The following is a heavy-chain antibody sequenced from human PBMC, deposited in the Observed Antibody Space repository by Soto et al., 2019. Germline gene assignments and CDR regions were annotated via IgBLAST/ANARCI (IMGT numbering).Heavy chain of an antibody. J-gene: IGHJ4*02. CDR1: GFSFSSHG. CDR2: ITHDGVTT. Sequence: QVDLVESGGGVVQPGRPLRLSCAASGFSFSSHGMHWVRQGPGKGLEWLAVITHDGVTTYYADSVKGRFSVSRDNAKNTLYLQRTSLGAEDTAQYYCAKDREDTTMAFDNWGQGTLVTVSS. CDR3: AKDREDTTMAFDN. D-gene: IGHD5-18*01. V-gene: IGHV3-30*18.